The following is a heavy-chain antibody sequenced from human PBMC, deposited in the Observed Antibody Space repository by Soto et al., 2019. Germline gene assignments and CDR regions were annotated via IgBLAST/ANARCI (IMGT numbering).Heavy chain of an antibody. CDR2: ISGSGGST. Sequence: GGSLRLSCAASGFTFSSYAMSWVRQAPGKGLEWVSAISGSGGSTYYADSVKGRFTISRDNSKNTLYLQMNSLRAEDTAVYYCAGDRAGGIAARPVDYWGQGTLVTVSS. CDR1: GFTFSSYA. D-gene: IGHD6-6*01. V-gene: IGHV3-23*01. J-gene: IGHJ4*02. CDR3: AGDRAGGIAARPVDY.